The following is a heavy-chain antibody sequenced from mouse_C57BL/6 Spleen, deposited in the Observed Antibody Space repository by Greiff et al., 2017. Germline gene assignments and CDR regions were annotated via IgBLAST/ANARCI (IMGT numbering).Heavy chain of an antibody. CDR2: ISYDGSN. J-gene: IGHJ3*01. CDR3: AREHDYGFAY. Sequence: ESGPGLVKPSQSLSLTCSVTGYSITSGYYWNWIRQFPGNKLEWMGYISYDGSNNYNPSLKNRISITRDSSKNQFFLKLNSVTTEDTATYYCAREHDYGFAYWGQGTLVTVSA. CDR1: GYSITSGYY. V-gene: IGHV3-6*01. D-gene: IGHD2-4*01.